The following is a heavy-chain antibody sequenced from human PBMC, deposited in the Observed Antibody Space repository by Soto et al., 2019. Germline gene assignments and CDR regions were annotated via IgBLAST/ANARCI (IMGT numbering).Heavy chain of an antibody. V-gene: IGHV3-30*03. J-gene: IGHJ6*02. CDR3: AWGLYYYAMDV. Sequence: QVQLVESGGGVVQPGRSQRLSCAASGFTFRNYGMHWVRQAPGKGLEWVAVISYDGSNKYYADSVKGRFTISRDNSKNTLYLQMNSLRAEDTAVYYCAWGLYYYAMDVWGQGTTVTVSS. CDR2: ISYDGSNK. D-gene: IGHD3-16*01. CDR1: GFTFRNYG.